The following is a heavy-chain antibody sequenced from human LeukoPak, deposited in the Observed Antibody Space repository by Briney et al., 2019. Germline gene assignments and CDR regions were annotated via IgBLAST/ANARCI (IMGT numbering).Heavy chain of an antibody. D-gene: IGHD2-2*01. J-gene: IGHJ4*02. V-gene: IGHV4-59*01. CDR3: ARVGSSTNGEIDY. CDR1: GGSISSYY. Sequence: SDTLSLTCTVSGGSISSYYWSWIRQPPGKGLEWIGYIYYSGSTNYNPSLKSRVTISVDTSKNQFSLKLSSVTAADTAVYYCARVGSSTNGEIDYWGQGTLVTVSS. CDR2: IYYSGST.